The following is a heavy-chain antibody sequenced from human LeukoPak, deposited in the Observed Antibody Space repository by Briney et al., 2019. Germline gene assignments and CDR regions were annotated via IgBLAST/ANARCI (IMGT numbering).Heavy chain of an antibody. J-gene: IGHJ4*02. D-gene: IGHD6-19*01. CDR1: GFTVSSNY. CDR3: AGRRSSGWYAY. CDR2: IYDGGTT. V-gene: IGHV3-53*01. Sequence: GGSLRLSCATSGFTVSSNYMSWVRQAPGKGLEWVSVIYDGGTTYYADSVKGRFLIFRDTSKNTVDLQMNSLRVEDTAVYYCAGRRSSGWYAYWGQGTLVTVSS.